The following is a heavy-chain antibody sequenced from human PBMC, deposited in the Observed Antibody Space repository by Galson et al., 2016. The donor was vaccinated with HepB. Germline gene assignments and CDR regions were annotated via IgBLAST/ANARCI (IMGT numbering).Heavy chain of an antibody. V-gene: IGHV3-9*01. Sequence: SLRLSCAGSGFTFGDHAMHWVRQAPGKGLEWVSGINWNSGSVGYADSVKGRFTVSRDNAKNSLFLEMNSLRTEDTAWYYCARESTIFGLVTLGDYFDYWGQGTLVTVSS. J-gene: IGHJ4*02. D-gene: IGHD3-3*01. CDR2: INWNSGSV. CDR1: GFTFGDHA. CDR3: ARESTIFGLVTLGDYFDY.